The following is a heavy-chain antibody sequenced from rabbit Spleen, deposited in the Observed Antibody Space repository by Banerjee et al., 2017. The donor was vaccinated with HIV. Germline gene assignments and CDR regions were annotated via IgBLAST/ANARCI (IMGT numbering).Heavy chain of an antibody. J-gene: IGHJ2*01. D-gene: IGHD1-1*01. CDR3: ARNYVNAFDP. CDR1: GFSLTSSDY. CDR2: IAGSSSGFT. V-gene: IGHV1S40*01. Sequence: QSLEESGGDLVKPGASLTLTCTASGFSLTSSDYMCWVRQAPGKGLEWISCIAGSSSGFTYSASWAKGRFTISKTSSTTVTLQMTSLTAADTATYFCARNYVNAFDPWGPGTLVTVS.